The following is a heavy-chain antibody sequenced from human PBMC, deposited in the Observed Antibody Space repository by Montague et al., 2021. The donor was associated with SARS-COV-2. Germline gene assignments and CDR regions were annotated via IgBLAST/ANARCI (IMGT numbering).Heavy chain of an antibody. CDR2: IYYSGNT. V-gene: IGHV4-59*08. J-gene: IGHJ4*02. CDR1: GGSISSYY. D-gene: IGHD6-19*01. CDR3: ARQSGRLWGIAVAGAFDY. Sequence: SETLSLTCTVSGGSISSYYWSWIRQPSGKGLEWIGYIYYSGNTNYNPSLKSRVTISVDTSKNQFSLMLSSVTAADTAVYYCARQSGRLWGIAVAGAFDYWGQGTLVTVSS.